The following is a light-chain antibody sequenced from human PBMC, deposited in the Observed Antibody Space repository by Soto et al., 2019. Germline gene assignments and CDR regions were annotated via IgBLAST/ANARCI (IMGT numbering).Light chain of an antibody. CDR1: PGVSRK. J-gene: IGKJ5*01. V-gene: IGKV3-15*01. Sequence: EIVMTQSPATLSVAPGERVTFSCRASPGVSRKLAWYQHKPGQAPRLLISGASTGATGIPARFSGSGSGTEFTLTISGLQSEDFALYFCQQYNNWPFSFGQGTRLEIK. CDR2: GAS. CDR3: QQYNNWPFS.